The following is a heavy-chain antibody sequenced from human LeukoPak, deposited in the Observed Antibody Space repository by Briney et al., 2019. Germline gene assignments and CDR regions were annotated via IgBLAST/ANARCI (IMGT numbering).Heavy chain of an antibody. CDR3: ARAGRYCSSTSCYADGIDY. Sequence: SETLSLTCTVSGGSISSYYWSWIRQPPGKGLEWIGYIYYSGSTNYNPSLKSRVTISVDTTKNQFSLKLSSVTAADTAVYYCARAGRYCSSTSCYADGIDYWGQGTLVTVSS. CDR2: IYYSGST. D-gene: IGHD2-2*01. V-gene: IGHV4-59*01. CDR1: GGSISSYY. J-gene: IGHJ4*02.